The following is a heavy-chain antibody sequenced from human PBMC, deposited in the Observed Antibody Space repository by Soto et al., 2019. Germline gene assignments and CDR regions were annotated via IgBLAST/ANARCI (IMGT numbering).Heavy chain of an antibody. D-gene: IGHD3-22*01. CDR2: INPNSGGT. Sequence: QVQLVQSGAEVKKPGASVKVSCKASGYTFTGYYMHWVRQAPGQGLEWMGWINPNSGGTNYAQKFQGRVTMTRDTSISTAYMELSRLRSDDTAVYYCAGDSSGYGGDYYYYGMDVWGQGITVTVSS. CDR1: GYTFTGYY. J-gene: IGHJ6*02. V-gene: IGHV1-2*02. CDR3: AGDSSGYGGDYYYYGMDV.